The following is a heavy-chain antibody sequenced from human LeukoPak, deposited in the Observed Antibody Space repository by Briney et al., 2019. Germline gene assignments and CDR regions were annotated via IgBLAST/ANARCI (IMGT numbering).Heavy chain of an antibody. V-gene: IGHV4-61*05. CDR2: IYYSGTT. CDR1: GGSISSSSYY. D-gene: IGHD7-27*01. Sequence: PSETLSLTCTVSGGSISSSSYYWGWIRQPPGKGLEWIGYIYYSGTTKYKSSLESRITISVDTSKNQFSLKLRSVTAADTAVYYCARGGTGDPGVDYWGQGTLVTVSS. CDR3: ARGGTGDPGVDY. J-gene: IGHJ4*02.